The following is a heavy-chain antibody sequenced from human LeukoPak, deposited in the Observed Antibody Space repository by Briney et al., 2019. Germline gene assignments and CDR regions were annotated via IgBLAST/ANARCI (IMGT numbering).Heavy chain of an antibody. CDR3: AKDGAPYSSGWTTTLGLGYGMDV. CDR1: GFTFDDYA. CDR2: ISWNSGSI. D-gene: IGHD6-19*01. V-gene: IGHV3-9*01. J-gene: IGHJ6*02. Sequence: GGSLRLSCAASGFTFDDYAMHWVRQAPGKGLEWVSDISWNSGSIGYADSVKGRFTISRDNAKNSLYLQMNSLRAEDTALYYCAKDGAPYSSGWTTTLGLGYGMDVWGQGTTVTVSS.